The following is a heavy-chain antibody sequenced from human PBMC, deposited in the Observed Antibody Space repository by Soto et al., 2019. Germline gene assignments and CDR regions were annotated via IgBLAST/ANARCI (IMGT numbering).Heavy chain of an antibody. Sequence: PGGSLRLSCAASGFMFGSYAMSWVRQAPGKGLEWVPTIGGAGTITYYADSVKGRFTISRDNSKNTLYLQMNSLRAEDTALYYWAKFEWELPPAASYYYYGMDVGGQGTTVTVSS. CDR3: AKFEWELPPAASYYYYGMDV. CDR2: IGGAGTIT. V-gene: IGHV3-23*01. D-gene: IGHD1-26*01. J-gene: IGHJ6*02. CDR1: GFMFGSYA.